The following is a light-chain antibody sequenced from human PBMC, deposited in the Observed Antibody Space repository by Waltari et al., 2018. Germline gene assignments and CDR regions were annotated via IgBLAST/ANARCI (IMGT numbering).Light chain of an antibody. CDR1: TTDIGTYDY. CDR2: QVT. CDR3: SSYTDSTTVV. J-gene: IGLJ2*01. V-gene: IGLV2-14*01. Sequence: QSALTQPASVSGSPGQSITIPCSGSTTDIGTYDYLPWYQQYPGKAPKLILYQVTIPPSGVSNRFSGSKSGNTASLTISGLQTDDEAIYYCSSYTDSTTVVFGGGTVVTVL.